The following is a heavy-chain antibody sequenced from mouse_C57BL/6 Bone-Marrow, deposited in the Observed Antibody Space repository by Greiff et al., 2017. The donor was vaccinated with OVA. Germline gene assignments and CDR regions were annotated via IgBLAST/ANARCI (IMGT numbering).Heavy chain of an antibody. Sequence: EVKVVESGGGLVQPGGSLSLSCAASGFTFTDYYMSWVRQPPGKALEWLGFIRNKANGYTTEYSAPVKGRFTISRDYSQSILYLQMNALRAEASATYYCARYGVYWGYFDYWGQGTTLTVSS. J-gene: IGHJ2*01. V-gene: IGHV7-3*01. D-gene: IGHD4-1*01. CDR2: IRNKANGYTT. CDR3: ARYGVYWGYFDY. CDR1: GFTFTDYY.